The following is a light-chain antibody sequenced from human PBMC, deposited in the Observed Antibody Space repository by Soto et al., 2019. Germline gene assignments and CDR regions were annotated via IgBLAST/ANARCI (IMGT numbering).Light chain of an antibody. CDR2: EVS. J-gene: IGLJ2*01. CDR3: ISYTSSSTLRV. CDR1: SSDVGGYNY. Sequence: QSALTQPASVSGSPGQSITISCTGTSSDVGGYNYVSWYQQHPGKAPKLMIYEVSNRPSGVSNRFFASKSRNTASLTISGLQGVDETDYDCISYTSSSTLRVFGGGTKRTVL. V-gene: IGLV2-14*01.